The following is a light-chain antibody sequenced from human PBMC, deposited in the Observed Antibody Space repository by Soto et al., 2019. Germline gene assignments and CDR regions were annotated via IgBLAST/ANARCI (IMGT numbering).Light chain of an antibody. CDR3: AAWDDSLSGVV. Sequence: QSVLTQQPSASGTPGQRVTISCSGSSSNIGSNYVYWYQQLPGTAPKLLIYRNNQRPSGVPDRFSGSKSGTSASLAISGLRSEDEAKYYCAAWDDSLSGVVFGGGTKLTVL. CDR2: RNN. CDR1: SSNIGSNY. V-gene: IGLV1-47*01. J-gene: IGLJ3*02.